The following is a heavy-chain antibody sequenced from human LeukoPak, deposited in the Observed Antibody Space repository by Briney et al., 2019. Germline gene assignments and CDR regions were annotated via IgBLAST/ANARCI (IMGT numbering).Heavy chain of an antibody. CDR1: GGSFSGYY. J-gene: IGHJ4*02. D-gene: IGHD6-19*01. CDR2: INHSGST. Sequence: SETLSHTCAVYGGSFSGYYWSWIRQPPGKGLEWIGEINHSGSTNYNPSLKSRVTISVDTSKNQFSLKLSSVTAADTAVYYCARGSRQWLVRYFDYWGQGTLVTVSS. V-gene: IGHV4-34*01. CDR3: ARGSRQWLVRYFDY.